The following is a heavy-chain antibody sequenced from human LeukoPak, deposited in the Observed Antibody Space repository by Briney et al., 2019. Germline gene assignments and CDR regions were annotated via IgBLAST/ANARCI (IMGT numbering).Heavy chain of an antibody. D-gene: IGHD2-2*01. CDR2: IYYSGST. CDR1: GGSISSSSYY. V-gene: IGHV4-39*01. Sequence: SETLSLTCTVSGGSISSSSYYWGWIRQPPGKGLEWIGSIYYSGSTYYNPSLKSRVTISVDTSKNQFSLKLSSVTAADTAVYYCASRPIVVVPAAFRDYWGQGTLVTVSS. J-gene: IGHJ4*02. CDR3: ASRPIVVVPAAFRDY.